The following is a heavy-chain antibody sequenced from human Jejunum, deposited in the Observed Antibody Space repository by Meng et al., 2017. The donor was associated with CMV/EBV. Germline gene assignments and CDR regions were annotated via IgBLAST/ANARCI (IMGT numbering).Heavy chain of an antibody. Sequence: SMSSYYWTWIRQSPGKRLEWIGYIYFRGSTDYNPSLQSRVTMSVDTSKNQFSLKLRSVTAADTAVYYCARQNIYGNYYYYYGMDFWGQGTTVTVSS. D-gene: IGHD5-18*01. J-gene: IGHJ6*02. CDR1: SMSSYY. V-gene: IGHV4-59*01. CDR2: IYFRGST. CDR3: ARQNIYGNYYYYYGMDF.